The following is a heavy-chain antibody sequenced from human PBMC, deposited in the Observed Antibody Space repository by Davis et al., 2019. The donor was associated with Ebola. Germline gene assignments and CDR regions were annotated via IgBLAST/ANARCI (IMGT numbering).Heavy chain of an antibody. CDR3: AKGLN. Sequence: SPNTPCAASGCTFSSYAMSWVRQAPGKGLEWVAVISYDGSNKYYADSVKGRFTISRDNSKNTLYLQMNSLRAEDTAVYYCAKGLNWGQGTLVTVSS. V-gene: IGHV3-30-3*01. CDR2: ISYDGSNK. CDR1: GCTFSSYA. J-gene: IGHJ4*02.